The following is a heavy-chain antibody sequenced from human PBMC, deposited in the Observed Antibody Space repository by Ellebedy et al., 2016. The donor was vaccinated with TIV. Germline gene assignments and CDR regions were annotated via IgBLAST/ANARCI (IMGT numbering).Heavy chain of an antibody. CDR2: ISGDGNSR. CDR3: AKVRRRVPGVPAAMPLYYFYVMDV. CDR1: GFTFDDYA. Sequence: PGGSLRLSCAAFGFTFDDYAVHWVRQGPGKGLEWISLISGDGNSRYYAESVKGRFTISRDNSKNSLYLEMDSLRTEETALYFCAKVRRRVPGVPAAMPLYYFYVMDVWGQGTTVTVSS. J-gene: IGHJ6*02. D-gene: IGHD2-2*01. V-gene: IGHV3-43*02.